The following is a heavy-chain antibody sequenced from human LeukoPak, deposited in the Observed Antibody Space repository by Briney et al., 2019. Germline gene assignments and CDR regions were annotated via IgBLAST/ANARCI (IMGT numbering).Heavy chain of an antibody. Sequence: PGGSLRLSCAASGFTFSSKWMSWARQAPGKGLEWVANIKYDGSEKYCVDSVKGRFTISRDNAKNSLYLQMNSLRVEDTAVYYCARDGSGEWPIGYWGQGTLVTVSS. V-gene: IGHV3-7*01. CDR3: ARDGSGEWPIGY. J-gene: IGHJ4*02. CDR1: GFTFSSKW. CDR2: IKYDGSEK. D-gene: IGHD3-10*01.